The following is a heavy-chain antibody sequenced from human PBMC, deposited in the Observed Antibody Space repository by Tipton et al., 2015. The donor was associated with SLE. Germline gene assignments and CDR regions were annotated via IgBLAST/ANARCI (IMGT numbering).Heavy chain of an antibody. J-gene: IGHJ1*01. Sequence: SLRLSCEASGFTFSSYSMNWVRQAPGKGLEWVSYISKSSTTIYFADSVKGRFTISRDNAKKSLYLQMNSLRADDTAVYYCARGGATGGWYSEYFQHWGRGTLVTVSS. CDR1: GFTFSSYS. CDR3: ARGGATGGWYSEYFQH. CDR2: ISKSSTTI. D-gene: IGHD6-19*01. V-gene: IGHV3-48*01.